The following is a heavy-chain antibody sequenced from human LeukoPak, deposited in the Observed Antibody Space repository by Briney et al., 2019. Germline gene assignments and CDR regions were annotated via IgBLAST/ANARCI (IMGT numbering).Heavy chain of an antibody. D-gene: IGHD1-26*01. V-gene: IGHV4-59*08. CDR1: GGSISSYY. CDR3: ASSHSGSYPAFDP. CDR2: IYYSGST. J-gene: IGHJ5*02. Sequence: PSETLSLTCTVSGGSISSYYWSWIRQPPGKGLEWIGYIYYSGSTNCNPSLKSRVTISVDTSKNQFSLKLSSVTAADTAVYYCASSHSGSYPAFDPWGQGTPVTVSS.